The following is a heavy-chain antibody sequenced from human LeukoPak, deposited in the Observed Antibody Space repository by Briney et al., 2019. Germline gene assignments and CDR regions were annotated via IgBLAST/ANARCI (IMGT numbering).Heavy chain of an antibody. V-gene: IGHV3-33*01. Sequence: GSLRLSGAAPGFPLRNFSRHWVRQVQGRGLEWVAFIWISGNNTYYADSVKGRFTISRDNAKNSLCLQMNSLRVEDTAVYYCVRRFDIWGQGTPVTVSS. CDR3: VRRFDI. CDR1: GFPLRNFS. J-gene: IGHJ5*02. CDR2: IWISGNNT.